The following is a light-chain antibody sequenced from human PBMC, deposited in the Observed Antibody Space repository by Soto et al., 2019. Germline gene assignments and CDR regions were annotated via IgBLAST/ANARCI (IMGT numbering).Light chain of an antibody. CDR2: EVS. Sequence: DVVMTQSPLSLPVTLGQPASISCRSSQSLIHSDGSTYLSWFQQRPGQSPRRLIYEVSDRDSGVPDRLSGSGSGTDFTLIISRVEAEDVGVYYCMQGTHWPWTFGQGTEVEIK. J-gene: IGKJ1*01. CDR1: QSLIHSDGSTY. V-gene: IGKV2-30*02. CDR3: MQGTHWPWT.